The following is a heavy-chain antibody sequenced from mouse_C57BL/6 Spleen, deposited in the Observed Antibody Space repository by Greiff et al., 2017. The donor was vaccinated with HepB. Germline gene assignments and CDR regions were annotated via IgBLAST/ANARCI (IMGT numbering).Heavy chain of an antibody. D-gene: IGHD1-1*01. CDR1: GYTFTDYE. J-gene: IGHJ2*01. V-gene: IGHV1-15*01. CDR2: IDPETGGT. CDR3: TTDYYGSSYFDY. Sequence: VQLQHSGAELVRPGASVTLSCKASGYTFTDYEMHWVKQTPVHGLEWIGAIDPETGGTAYNQKFKGKAILTADKSSSTAYMELRSLTSEDSAVYYCTTDYYGSSYFDYWGQGTTLTVSS.